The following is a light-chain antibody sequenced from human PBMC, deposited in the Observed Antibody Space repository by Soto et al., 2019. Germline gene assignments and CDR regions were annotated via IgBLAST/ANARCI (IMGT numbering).Light chain of an antibody. Sequence: QSVLTQPASMSGSPGQSITISCTGTSSDVGSYNLVSWYQQHPGKAPKLMIYEGSKRPSGVSNRFSGSKSGNTASLTISGLQAEDEADYYCCSYAGSRTYVFGAGTKLTVL. CDR3: CSYAGSRTYV. CDR1: SSDVGSYNL. CDR2: EGS. J-gene: IGLJ1*01. V-gene: IGLV2-23*01.